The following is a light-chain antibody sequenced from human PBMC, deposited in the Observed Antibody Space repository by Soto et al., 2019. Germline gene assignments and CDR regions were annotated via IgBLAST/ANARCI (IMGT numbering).Light chain of an antibody. CDR3: QQYYSTPLN. J-gene: IGKJ4*01. V-gene: IGKV4-1*01. CDR2: WAS. Sequence: DIVMTQSPDSLAVSLGERATINCKSSQSVLYTSNNKNYLTWYQQKPGQPPKLLIYWASTRESGVPDRFSGSGSGTDFTLTISSLQAEDVAVYYCQQYYSTPLNFGGGTKVESK. CDR1: QSVLYTSNNKNY.